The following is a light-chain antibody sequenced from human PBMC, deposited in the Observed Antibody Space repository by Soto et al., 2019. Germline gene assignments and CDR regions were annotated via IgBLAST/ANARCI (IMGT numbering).Light chain of an antibody. CDR3: QPYGKSLLIST. Sequence: IVLPKAPGTLALSPGERAVLSCSASQRIRSTYLAWYQQKPGQAPRLLIHGGSTRATGIPERFSGSGSGTDFTLTISRLEFEDLAVYYCQPYGKSLLISTFGQGTKVDI. CDR1: QRIRSTY. V-gene: IGKV3-20*01. J-gene: IGKJ2*01. CDR2: GGS.